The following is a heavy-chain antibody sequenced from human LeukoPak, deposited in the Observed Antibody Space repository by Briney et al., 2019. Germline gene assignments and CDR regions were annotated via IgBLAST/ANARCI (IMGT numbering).Heavy chain of an antibody. D-gene: IGHD6-13*01. CDR3: ARELSGSSWQPTSFDY. V-gene: IGHV1-69*13. J-gene: IGHJ4*02. CDR2: IIPIFGTA. CDR1: GYTFSGFY. Sequence: ASVKVSCKASGYTFSGFYIHWVRQAPGQGLEWMGGIIPIFGTANYAQKFQGRVTITADESTSTAYMELSSLRSEDTAVYYCARELSGSSWQPTSFDYWGQGTLVTVSS.